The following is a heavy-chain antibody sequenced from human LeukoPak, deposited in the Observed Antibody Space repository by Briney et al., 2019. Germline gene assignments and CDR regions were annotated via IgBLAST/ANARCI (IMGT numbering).Heavy chain of an antibody. CDR1: GYSISSGYY. CDR3: ARRSFSYPHYYYYMDV. D-gene: IGHD3-3*01. CDR2: IYHSGST. J-gene: IGHJ6*03. V-gene: IGHV4-38-2*01. Sequence: SETLSLACAVSGYSISSGYYWGWIRQPPGKGLEWIGSIYHSGSTYYNPSLKSRVTISVDTSKNQFSLKLSSVTAADTAVYYCARRSFSYPHYYYYMDVWGKGTTVTVSS.